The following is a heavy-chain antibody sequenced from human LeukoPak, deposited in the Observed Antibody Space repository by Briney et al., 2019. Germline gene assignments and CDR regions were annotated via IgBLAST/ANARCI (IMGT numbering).Heavy chain of an antibody. V-gene: IGHV4-59*08. J-gene: IGHJ6*02. Sequence: PSETLSLTCTVSGGSISSYYWSWIRQPPGKGLEWIGYIYYSGSTNYNPSLKSRVTISVDTSKNQFSLKLSSVTAADTAVYYCARLLFEVRGVISPYGMDVWGQGTTVTVSS. CDR1: GGSISSYY. CDR2: IYYSGST. CDR3: ARLLFEVRGVISPYGMDV. D-gene: IGHD3-10*01.